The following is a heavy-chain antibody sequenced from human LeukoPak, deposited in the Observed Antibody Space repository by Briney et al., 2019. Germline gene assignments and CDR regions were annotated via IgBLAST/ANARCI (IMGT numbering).Heavy chain of an antibody. Sequence: GGSLRLSCAASGFTFSSYAMHWVRQAPGKGLEWVAVISYDGSNKHYADSVKGRFTISRDNSKNTLYLQMNSLRAEDTAVYYCARVHHLYGSGSYYMYYFDYWGQGTLVTVSS. D-gene: IGHD3-10*01. V-gene: IGHV3-30*04. CDR2: ISYDGSNK. CDR1: GFTFSSYA. CDR3: ARVHHLYGSGSYYMYYFDY. J-gene: IGHJ4*02.